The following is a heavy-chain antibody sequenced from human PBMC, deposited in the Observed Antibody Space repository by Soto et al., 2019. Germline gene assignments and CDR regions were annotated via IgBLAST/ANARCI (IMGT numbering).Heavy chain of an antibody. V-gene: IGHV1-18*01. CDR1: GYTFTSYG. CDR2: ISAYNGNT. Sequence: TSVKVSCKASGYTFTSYGISWVRQAPGQGLEWMGWISAYNGNTNYAQKLQGRVTMTTDNSKNTLYLQMNSLRAEDTAVYYCASSYSSGWYYFDYWGQGTLVTVSS. J-gene: IGHJ4*02. D-gene: IGHD6-19*01. CDR3: ASSYSSGWYYFDY.